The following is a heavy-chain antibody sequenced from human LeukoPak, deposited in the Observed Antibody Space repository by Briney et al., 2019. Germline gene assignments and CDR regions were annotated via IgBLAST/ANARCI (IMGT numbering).Heavy chain of an antibody. CDR2: IYTSGST. J-gene: IGHJ2*01. CDR1: GGSISSYY. CDR3: ARHSTGGQYWYFDL. Sequence: SETLSLTCTVSGGSISSYYWSWIRQPAGKGLEWIGRIYTSGSTNYNPSLKSRVTMSVDTSKSQFSLRLSSVTAADTAVYYCARHSTGGQYWYFDLWGRGTLVTVSS. V-gene: IGHV4-4*07. D-gene: IGHD6-19*01.